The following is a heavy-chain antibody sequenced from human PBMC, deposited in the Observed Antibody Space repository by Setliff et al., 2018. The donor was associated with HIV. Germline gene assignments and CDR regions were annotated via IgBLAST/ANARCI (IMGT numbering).Heavy chain of an antibody. D-gene: IGHD2-15*01. CDR3: ATDPTSYCTGGNCHSGRFAS. Sequence: SETLSLTCTVSGGSVNGHYWNWIRLTPGKGLEWIGSISYSGSTTYNPSLKSRVTISVDTSRNEFSLKLSSVTAADTAVYYCATDPTSYCTGGNCHSGRFASWGQGTLVTVSS. CDR1: GGSVNGHY. V-gene: IGHV4-59*02. J-gene: IGHJ4*02. CDR2: ISYSGST.